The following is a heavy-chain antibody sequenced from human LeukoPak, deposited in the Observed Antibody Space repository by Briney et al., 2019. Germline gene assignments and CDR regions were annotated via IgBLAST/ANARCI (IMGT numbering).Heavy chain of an antibody. J-gene: IGHJ6*02. CDR2: ISSSSSYT. V-gene: IGHV3-11*03. Sequence: PGGALLLSCAASGFTFSDYYMSWIRPAPGKGLEGVSLISSSSSYTKYADSVKGRFTISRDNATNSLYLQMNSLRAEDTAVYYCARSSSSWLYYYYGMDVWGQGTTVTVSS. CDR1: GFTFSDYY. D-gene: IGHD6-13*01. CDR3: ARSSSSWLYYYYGMDV.